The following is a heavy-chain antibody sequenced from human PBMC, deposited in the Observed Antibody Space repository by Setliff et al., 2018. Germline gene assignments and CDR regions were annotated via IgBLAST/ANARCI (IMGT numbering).Heavy chain of an antibody. J-gene: IGHJ4*02. D-gene: IGHD4-4*01. CDR1: GGSISSYY. V-gene: IGHV3-48*01. CDR2: ISSGSISTT. Sequence: ETLSLTCTVSGGSISSYYWSWVRQAPGKGLEWVSYISSGSISTTHYADSVRGRFTVSRDNAKNTLYLEMNNLRAEDSAVYYCARRGTTAFDFWGLGTLVTVSS. CDR3: ARRGTTAFDF.